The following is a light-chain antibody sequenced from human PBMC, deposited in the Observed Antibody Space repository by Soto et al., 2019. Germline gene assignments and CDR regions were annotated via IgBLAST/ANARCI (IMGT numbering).Light chain of an antibody. J-gene: IGKJ1*01. Sequence: VLTQSPGTLSLSPGEGATLSCRASQSVTSTYLAWYQQRPGQSPRLLIYAAYSRATGTPDRFSGSGSGTDFTLTISRLEPEDFAVYYCQQYGSSPQTFGQGTKVDIK. CDR3: QQYGSSPQT. V-gene: IGKV3-20*01. CDR2: AAY. CDR1: QSVTSTY.